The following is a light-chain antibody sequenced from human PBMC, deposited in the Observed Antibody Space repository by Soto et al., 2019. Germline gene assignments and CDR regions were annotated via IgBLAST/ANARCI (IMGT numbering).Light chain of an antibody. Sequence: PMQLSGATGSASAVAIAPLTFRASQSISSWLAWYQQKPGKAPKLLIYDASSLESGVPSRFSGSGSGTEFTLTISSLQPDDFATYYCQQYNSYWPFGQGTKVDI. V-gene: IGKV1-5*01. CDR3: QQYNSYWP. CDR2: DAS. CDR1: QSISSW. J-gene: IGKJ1*01.